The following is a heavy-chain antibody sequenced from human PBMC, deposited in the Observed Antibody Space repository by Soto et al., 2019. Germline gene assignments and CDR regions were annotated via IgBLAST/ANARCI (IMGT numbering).Heavy chain of an antibody. CDR3: ARGGRSLPQPLDC. CDR2: IWYDGSNK. Sequence: QVQLVESGGGVVQPGRSLTLSCAASGFTFSSHGMHWVRQAPGKGLEWLAIIWYDGSNKYYADSVKGRFTISRDNSKNTLSLQMNILRVEDTAVYYCARGGRSLPQPLDCWGQGTLVTVSS. V-gene: IGHV3-33*08. J-gene: IGHJ4*02. D-gene: IGHD1-26*01. CDR1: GFTFSSHG.